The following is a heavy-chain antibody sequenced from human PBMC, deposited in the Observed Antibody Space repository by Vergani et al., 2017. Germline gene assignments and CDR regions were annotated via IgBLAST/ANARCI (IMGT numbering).Heavy chain of an antibody. CDR3: ARFSIQNWFDP. J-gene: IGHJ5*02. Sequence: QVQLQESGPGLVKPSQTLSLTCTVSGGSISSGDYYWSWIRQPAGKGLEWIGRIYTSGTTNYNPSLKSRVTISVDTSKNQFSLKLSSVTAADTAVYYCARFSIQNWFDPWGQGTLVTVSS. V-gene: IGHV4-61*02. CDR1: GGSISSGDYY. CDR2: IYTSGTT. D-gene: IGHD3-3*01.